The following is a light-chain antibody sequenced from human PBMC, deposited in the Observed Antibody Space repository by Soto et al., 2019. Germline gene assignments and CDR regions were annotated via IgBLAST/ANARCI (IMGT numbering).Light chain of an antibody. V-gene: IGLV2-14*01. Sequence: QSVLTQPASVSGSPGQSITISCTGTSSDVGGYNYVAWYQQHPGKVPRLMIYEVSNRPSGVSNRFSGSKSGSTASLTISGLQAEDEADYYCISYTSSSTSDVFGTGTNVTVL. J-gene: IGLJ1*01. CDR1: SSDVGGYNY. CDR2: EVS. CDR3: ISYTSSSTSDV.